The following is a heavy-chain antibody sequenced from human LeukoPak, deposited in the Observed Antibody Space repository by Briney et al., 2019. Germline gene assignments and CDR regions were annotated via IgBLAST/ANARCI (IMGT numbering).Heavy chain of an antibody. Sequence: GGSLRLSCVASGFTFTTYWMHWVRHAPGKGLVWVSRINGDGSNSNYADSVRGRFTISRDNARNTLYLQMNGLRAEDTALYYCARTSPTSHFDFWGQGTLVTVSS. CDR1: GFTFTTYW. V-gene: IGHV3-74*01. J-gene: IGHJ4*02. CDR2: INGDGSNS. D-gene: IGHD3-16*01. CDR3: ARTSPTSHFDF.